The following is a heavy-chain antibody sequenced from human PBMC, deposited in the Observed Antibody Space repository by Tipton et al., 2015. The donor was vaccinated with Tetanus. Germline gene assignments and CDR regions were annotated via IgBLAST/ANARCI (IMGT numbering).Heavy chain of an antibody. CDR3: ARPVSWSGYEDDWFDP. CDR1: GGSFSVYY. CDR2: INHSGST. V-gene: IGHV4-34*01. D-gene: IGHD5-12*01. J-gene: IGHJ5*02. Sequence: TLSLTCAVYGGSFSVYYWSWIRQPPGKGLEWIGEINHSGSTNYNPSLKSRVTISVDTSKNQFSLKLSSVTAADTAVYYCARPVSWSGYEDDWFDPWGQGTLVTVSS.